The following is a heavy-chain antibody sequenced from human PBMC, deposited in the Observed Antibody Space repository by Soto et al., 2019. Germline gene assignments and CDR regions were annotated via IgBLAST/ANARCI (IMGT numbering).Heavy chain of an antibody. J-gene: IGHJ4*01. CDR3: AHRPAAYSGYDLAY. CDR1: GFSLNTPGVG. D-gene: IGHD5-12*01. Sequence: QITLRESGPTLVQPTQTLTLTCSFSGFSLNTPGVGVAWIRQPPGKALAWLALIYWDDQKRYSPTLRGRLTISKDTPRNLVVLTMNNMDPVDTATYYCAHRPAAYSGYDLAYWGQGSLVIVSS. CDR2: IYWDDQK. V-gene: IGHV2-5*02.